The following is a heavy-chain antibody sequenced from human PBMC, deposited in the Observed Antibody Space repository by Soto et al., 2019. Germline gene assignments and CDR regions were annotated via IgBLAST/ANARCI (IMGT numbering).Heavy chain of an antibody. Sequence: SETLSLTCTVSGGSISSYYWSWIRQPPGKGLEWIGYIYYSGSTNYNPSLKSRVTISVDTSKNQFSLKLSSVTAADTAVYYCARVEGSLKGYYYHYYMDVWGKGTTVTVSS. V-gene: IGHV4-59*01. CDR2: IYYSGST. J-gene: IGHJ6*03. CDR3: ARVEGSLKGYYYHYYMDV. CDR1: GGSISSYY.